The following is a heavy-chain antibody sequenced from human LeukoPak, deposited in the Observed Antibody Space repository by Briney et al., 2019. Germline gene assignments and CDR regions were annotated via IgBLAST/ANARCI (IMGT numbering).Heavy chain of an antibody. Sequence: PGGSLRLSCAASGFTFSSYAMSWVRQAPGKGLEGVSTFSGSGGSTYYADSVKARFTISRDNSKNTLYLQMNSLRAGDTAVYYCATDGDYCGGDCYFGTFDIWGQGTMVTVSS. CDR1: GFTFSSYA. CDR3: ATDGDYCGGDCYFGTFDI. D-gene: IGHD2-21*02. V-gene: IGHV3-23*01. J-gene: IGHJ3*02. CDR2: FSGSGGST.